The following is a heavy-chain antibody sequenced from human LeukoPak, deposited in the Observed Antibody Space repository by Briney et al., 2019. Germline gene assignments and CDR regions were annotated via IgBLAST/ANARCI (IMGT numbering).Heavy chain of an antibody. Sequence: PGGSLRLSCVAPGFSFDDYGMFWVRQTAGKGLEWGSAISGSGGSTYYADSVKGRFAISTNSSKTPVHLQMTSLRAEDTAVSYCPSRRWPQSNFDYWGQGTLVTVSS. V-gene: IGHV3-23*01. CDR1: GFSFDDYG. J-gene: IGHJ4*02. CDR3: PSRRWPQSNFDY. D-gene: IGHD5-24*01. CDR2: ISGSGGST.